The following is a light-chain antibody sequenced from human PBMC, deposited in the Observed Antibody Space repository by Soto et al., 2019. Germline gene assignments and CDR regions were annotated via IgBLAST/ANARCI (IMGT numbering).Light chain of an antibody. J-gene: IGKJ1*01. CDR3: QDYRTSHPWT. Sequence: EVVLTQSPGALSLSPGEGVTLSCRASQNIRGNELAWYRQKRGQAPRLLMYGGSTRADGIPDRFSGRGTGTNVPPALSRLGPEDSAVYSCQDYRTSHPWTFGQGPKLE. V-gene: IGKV3-20*01. CDR1: QNIRGNE. CDR2: GGS.